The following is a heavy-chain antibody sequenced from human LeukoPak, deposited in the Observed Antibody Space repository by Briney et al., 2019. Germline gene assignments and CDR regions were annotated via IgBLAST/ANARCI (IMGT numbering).Heavy chain of an antibody. Sequence: SETLSLTCTVSGGSISSYYWSWIRQPPGKGLEWIGYIYYSGSTNYNPSLKSRVTISADTSKNQFSLKLSSVTAADTAVYYCARGGNWGSAFDIWGQGTMVTVSS. J-gene: IGHJ3*02. D-gene: IGHD7-27*01. CDR1: GGSISSYY. CDR2: IYYSGST. V-gene: IGHV4-59*01. CDR3: ARGGNWGSAFDI.